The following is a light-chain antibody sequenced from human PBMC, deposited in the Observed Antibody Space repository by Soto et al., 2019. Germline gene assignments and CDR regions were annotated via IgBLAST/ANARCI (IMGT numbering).Light chain of an antibody. CDR3: QQSYTTPALT. CDR1: QTISRQ. Sequence: DVQMTQSPSSLSASVGDRVTITCRASQTISRQLNWYQQKPGKAPNLLIFGASDLRSGVPSRFTGSGSGTDFTLTITSLQPEDFATYYCQQSYTTPALTFGGGTKVEI. J-gene: IGKJ4*01. CDR2: GAS. V-gene: IGKV1-39*01.